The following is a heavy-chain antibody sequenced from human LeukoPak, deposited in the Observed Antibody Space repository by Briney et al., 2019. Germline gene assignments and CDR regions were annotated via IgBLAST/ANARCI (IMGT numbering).Heavy chain of an antibody. CDR3: AIDHRDGYSELGY. D-gene: IGHD5-24*01. J-gene: IGHJ4*02. CDR1: GFSFSPTW. Sequence: GGSLRLSCAASGFSFSPTWMHWVRQPPGQGLVWVARITSDGTSISYAESVKGRFTISRDNAKNTLYLQMNSLRAEDTAVYYCAIDHRDGYSELGYWGQGTLVTVSS. CDR2: ITSDGTSI. V-gene: IGHV3-74*03.